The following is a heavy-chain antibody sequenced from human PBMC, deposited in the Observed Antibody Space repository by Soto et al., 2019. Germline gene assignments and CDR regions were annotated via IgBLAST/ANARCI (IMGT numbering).Heavy chain of an antibody. CDR1: GFTFSGSW. Sequence: EVQLVESGGGLVQPGGSLRLSCAASGFTFSGSWMHWVRQTPGKGLVWVSHINTDGSFANYADSVQGRFTISRDNAKSTLYLQMSSLRADDKAVYFCAGGMGGWPFWGQGTLVTVSS. V-gene: IGHV3-74*01. CDR2: INTDGSFA. D-gene: IGHD6-19*01. CDR3: AGGMGGWPF. J-gene: IGHJ4*02.